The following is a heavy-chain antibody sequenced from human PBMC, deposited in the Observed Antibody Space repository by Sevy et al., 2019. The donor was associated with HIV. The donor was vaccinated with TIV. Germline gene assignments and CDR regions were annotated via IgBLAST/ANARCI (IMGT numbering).Heavy chain of an antibody. J-gene: IGHJ4*02. CDR2: IKGKSNGGTT. CDR3: ARGGYYYDNAAYYALDS. D-gene: IGHD3-22*01. CDR1: GFTFTNAW. V-gene: IGHV3-15*07. Sequence: GGSLRLSCAASGFTFTNAWMNWVRQAPGMRLEWVGRIKGKSNGGTTDYAAPVKGRFTISRDNSKNTLYLQMNNVRVEDTAVYYCARGGYYYDNAAYYALDSWGQGTLVTVSS.